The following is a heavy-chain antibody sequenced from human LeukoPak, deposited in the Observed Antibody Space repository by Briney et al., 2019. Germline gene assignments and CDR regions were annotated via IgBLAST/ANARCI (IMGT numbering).Heavy chain of an antibody. J-gene: IGHJ4*02. V-gene: IGHV1-2*02. Sequence: GASVKVSCKASGCTFTGYYMHWVRQAPGQGLEWMGWINPNSGGTNYVEKLQGRGTLTRGTSISTAYMELSRLRSDDTAVYYCARGLRYFDWLPLRGKDGSGSPRYYFDYWGQGTLVTVSS. CDR3: ARGLRYFDWLPLRGKDGSGSPRYYFDY. CDR1: GCTFTGYY. CDR2: INPNSGGT. D-gene: IGHD3-9*01.